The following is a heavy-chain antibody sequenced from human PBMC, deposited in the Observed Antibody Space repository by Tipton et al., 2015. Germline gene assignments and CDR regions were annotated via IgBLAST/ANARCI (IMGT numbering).Heavy chain of an antibody. Sequence: TLSLTCTVSGGSISHYYWSWIRQPPGKGLEWFGHIYYSGSTNYNPSLKSRVTMSVDTSKNQFSLKLSSVTAADTAVYYCARRSSRFYNNDYWGQGTLVTVSS. D-gene: IGHD1-14*01. V-gene: IGHV4-59*08. J-gene: IGHJ4*02. CDR1: GGSISHYY. CDR2: IYYSGST. CDR3: ARRSSRFYNNDY.